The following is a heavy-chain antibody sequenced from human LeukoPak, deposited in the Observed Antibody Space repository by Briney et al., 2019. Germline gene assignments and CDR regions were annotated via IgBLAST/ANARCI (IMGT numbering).Heavy chain of an antibody. J-gene: IGHJ5*02. D-gene: IGHD6-13*01. CDR1: GFTFNGYW. Sequence: GGSLRLSCAASGFTFNGYWMHWVRQAPGKGLVWVSRINGDGSAASYADSVKGRFTTSRDNAKNTVYLQMNSLMAEDTAVYYCAKGAQVAAAAWFDPWGQGTLVTVSS. CDR3: AKGAQVAAAAWFDP. V-gene: IGHV3-74*01. CDR2: INGDGSAA.